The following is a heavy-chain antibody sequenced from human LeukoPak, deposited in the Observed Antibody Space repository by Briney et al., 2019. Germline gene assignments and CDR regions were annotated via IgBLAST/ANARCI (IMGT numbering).Heavy chain of an antibody. CDR3: AGSLGYCTSNVCYLKY. CDR1: GYTFTSYG. CDR2: ISAYNGNA. V-gene: IGHV1-18*01. D-gene: IGHD2-8*01. J-gene: IGHJ4*02. Sequence: GASLKVSCKASGYTFTSYGISWVRQAPGQGLEWMGWISAYNGNANYAQKLQGRITMTTDTSTSTAYMELRSLRSDDTAVYYCAGSLGYCTSNVCYLKYWGQGTLVTVSS.